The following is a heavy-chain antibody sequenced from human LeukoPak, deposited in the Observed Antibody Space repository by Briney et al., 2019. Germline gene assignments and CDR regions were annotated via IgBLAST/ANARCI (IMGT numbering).Heavy chain of an antibody. V-gene: IGHV3-23*01. Sequence: GGSLRLSCAASGLTFSSYAMSWVRQAPGKGLEWVSAISGSGGSTYYADSVKGRFTISRDNSKNTLYLQMNSLRAEDTAVYYCARIPVFSSGILIAPNFDYWGQGTLVTVSS. CDR3: ARIPVFSSGILIAPNFDY. D-gene: IGHD3-10*01. CDR1: GLTFSSYA. CDR2: ISGSGGST. J-gene: IGHJ4*02.